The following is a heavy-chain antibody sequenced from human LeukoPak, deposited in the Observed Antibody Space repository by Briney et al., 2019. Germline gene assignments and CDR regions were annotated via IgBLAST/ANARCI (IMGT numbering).Heavy chain of an antibody. CDR1: GYTFTGYC. D-gene: IGHD3-10*01. J-gene: IGHJ4*02. CDR2: INTNRGDT. Sequence: ASVKVSCKASGYTFTGYCMHWVRQAPGQGLEWMGWINTNRGDTHFEQKFQDRVTMTRDTSITTAYLELSSVKSDDTAVYFCARIRGGGNAGFDYWGQGTLVTVSS. CDR3: ARIRGGGNAGFDY. V-gene: IGHV1-2*02.